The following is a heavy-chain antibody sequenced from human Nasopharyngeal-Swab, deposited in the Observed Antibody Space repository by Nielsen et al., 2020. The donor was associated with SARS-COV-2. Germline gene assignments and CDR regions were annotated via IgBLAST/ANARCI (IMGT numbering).Heavy chain of an antibody. D-gene: IGHD1-26*01. CDR1: GFTFGDYA. J-gene: IGHJ3*02. Sequence: GEPLKISCTTSGFTFGDYAMSWFRQDPGKGLEWVGFIRSKTYGGAPEYAASVKGRFTISRDGAESIAYLQMNSLETEDTGVYYCARSVGSFYGQGAFDIWGQGTMVTVSS. CDR3: ARSVGSFYGQGAFDI. CDR2: IRSKTYGGAP. V-gene: IGHV3-49*01.